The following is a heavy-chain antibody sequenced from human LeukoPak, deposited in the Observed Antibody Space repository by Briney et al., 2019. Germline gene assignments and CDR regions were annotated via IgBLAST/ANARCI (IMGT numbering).Heavy chain of an antibody. CDR1: GFTFSSYA. Sequence: PGGSLRLSCAASGFTFSSYAMHWVRQAPGKGLEWVAIISYDGINKYYADSVKGRFTISRDNSKNTLYLQMNSLRAEDTAVYYCAKAGALDGFYYWGQGTLVTVSS. CDR2: ISYDGINK. D-gene: IGHD3-16*01. CDR3: AKAGALDGFYY. V-gene: IGHV3-30-3*01. J-gene: IGHJ4*02.